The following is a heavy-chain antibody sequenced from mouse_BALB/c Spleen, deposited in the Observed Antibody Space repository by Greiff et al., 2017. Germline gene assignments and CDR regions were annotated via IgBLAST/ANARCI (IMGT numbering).Heavy chain of an antibody. CDR3: ARGTYYAMDY. CDR1: GFSLTSYG. V-gene: IGHV2-2*02. Sequence: VMLVESGPGLVQPSQSLSITCTVSGFSLTSYGVHWVRQSPGKGLEWLGVIWSGGSTDYNAAFISRLSISKDNSKSQVFFKMNSLQANDTAIYYCARGTYYAMDYWGQGTSVTVSS. CDR2: IWSGGST. J-gene: IGHJ4*01.